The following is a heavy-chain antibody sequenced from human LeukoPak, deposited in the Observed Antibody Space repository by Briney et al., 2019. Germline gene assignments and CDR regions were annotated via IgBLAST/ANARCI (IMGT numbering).Heavy chain of an antibody. CDR2: INHSGST. CDR3: ARRGYYDSNGQYFFDY. CDR1: GGSFSGYY. Sequence: KPSETLSLTCAVYGGSFSGYYWSWIRQPPGKVLEWIGEINHSGSTNYNPSLKSRVTISVDTSKNQLSLKLTSVTAADSAVYYCARRGYYDSNGQYFFDYWGQGTLVTVSS. J-gene: IGHJ4*02. D-gene: IGHD3-22*01. V-gene: IGHV4-34*01.